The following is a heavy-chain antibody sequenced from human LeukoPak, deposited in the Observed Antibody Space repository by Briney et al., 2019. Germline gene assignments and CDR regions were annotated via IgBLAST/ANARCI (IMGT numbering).Heavy chain of an antibody. CDR1: GASMRNSSDF. J-gene: IGHJ4*02. D-gene: IGHD3-10*01. Sequence: SETLSLNCTVSGASMRNSSDFWGWIRQPPGKGLEWIGSISYSGSAYYKSSLKSRLTISVDTSKYRISLKLTSVTATDTAIYYCARHSPGPIWLQAAYWGQGTLVTVSS. V-gene: IGHV4-39*01. CDR2: ISYSGSA. CDR3: ARHSPGPIWLQAAY.